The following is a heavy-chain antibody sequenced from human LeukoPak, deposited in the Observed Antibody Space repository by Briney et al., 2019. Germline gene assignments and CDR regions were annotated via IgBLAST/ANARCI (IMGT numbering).Heavy chain of an antibody. J-gene: IGHJ5*02. D-gene: IGHD3-10*01. CDR1: GFTFSSYA. CDR3: ARDYYGSGSYYNFFIGWFDP. V-gene: IGHV3-64*01. Sequence: GGSLRLSCAASGFTFSSYAMHWVRQAPGKGLEYVSAISSNGGSTYYANSVKGRFTISRDNSKNTLYLQMGSLRAEDMAVYYCARDYYGSGSYYNFFIGWFDPWGQGTLVTVSS. CDR2: ISSNGGST.